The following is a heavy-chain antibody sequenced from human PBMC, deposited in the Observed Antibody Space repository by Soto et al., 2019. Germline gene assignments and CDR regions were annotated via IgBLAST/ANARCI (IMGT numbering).Heavy chain of an antibody. CDR2: INPNSGGT. CDR3: ASGQERAFDAFEI. CDR1: GYTFAVYY. D-gene: IGHD1-26*01. J-gene: IGHJ3*02. V-gene: IGHV1-2*04. Sequence: GASVKVSCKASGYTFAVYYMRWVRQAPGQGLEWMGWINPNSGGTNYAQKFQGWVTMTRDTSISTAYMELSRLRSDDTAVYYCASGQERAFDAFEIWGQGTMVTVSS.